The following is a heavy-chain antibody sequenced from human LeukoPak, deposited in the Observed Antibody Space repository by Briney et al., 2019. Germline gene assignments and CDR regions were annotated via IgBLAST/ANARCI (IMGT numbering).Heavy chain of an antibody. D-gene: IGHD6-13*01. V-gene: IGHV3-23*01. Sequence: TGGSLRLSCAASGFTFSTYAMSWVRQAPGKGLECVSAISGSGGTIYYADSVKGRFTISRDNSKNTLSLQMNSLRAEDTAVYYCAREGIEAAAGSYYYYGMDVWGQGTTVTVSS. J-gene: IGHJ6*02. CDR1: GFTFSTYA. CDR2: ISGSGGTI. CDR3: AREGIEAAAGSYYYYGMDV.